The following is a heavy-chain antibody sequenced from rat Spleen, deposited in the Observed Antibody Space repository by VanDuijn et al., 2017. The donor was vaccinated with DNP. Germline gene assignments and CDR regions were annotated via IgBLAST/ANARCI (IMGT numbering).Heavy chain of an antibody. Sequence: EVQLVESGGGLVQPGGSLKLSCVASGFTFNNYWMTWIRQVPGKGLDWVASISSSGGNTYYPDSVKGRFTISRDNAKNTLYLHMNSLRSEDTATYYCARVQLGYYAMDAWGQGTSVTVSS. V-gene: IGHV5-31*01. CDR3: ARVQLGYYAMDA. J-gene: IGHJ4*01. CDR1: GFTFNNYW. CDR2: ISSSGGNT. D-gene: IGHD5-1*01.